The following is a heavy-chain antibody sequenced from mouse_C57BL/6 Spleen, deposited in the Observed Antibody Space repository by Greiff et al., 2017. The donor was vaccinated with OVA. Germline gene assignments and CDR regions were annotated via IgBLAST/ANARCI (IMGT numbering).Heavy chain of an antibody. J-gene: IGHJ2*01. Sequence: QVQLQQPGTELVKPGASVKLSCKASGYIFTSYWMHWVKQRPGQGLEWIGNINPSNGGTNYNEKFKSKATLTVDKSSSTAYMQLSSLTSEDSAVYYCARGGFTTTGVWYFDYWGQGTTLTVSS. D-gene: IGHD1-1*01. CDR3: ARGGFTTTGVWYFDY. CDR1: GYIFTSYW. V-gene: IGHV1-53*01. CDR2: INPSNGGT.